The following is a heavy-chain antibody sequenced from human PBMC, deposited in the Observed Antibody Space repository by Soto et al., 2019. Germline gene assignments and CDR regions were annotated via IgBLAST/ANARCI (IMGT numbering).Heavy chain of an antibody. V-gene: IGHV3-21*01. J-gene: IGHJ6*03. CDR1: GFTFSSYS. D-gene: IGHD2-2*01. CDR3: AREYCSSTSCYEDYYYYYMDV. Sequence: EGSLRLSCAASGFTFSSYSMNWVRKAPGKGLEWVSSISSSSSYIYYADSVKGRFTISRDNAKNSLYLQMNSLRAEDTAVYYCAREYCSSTSCYEDYYYYYMDVWGKGTTVTVSS. CDR2: ISSSSSYI.